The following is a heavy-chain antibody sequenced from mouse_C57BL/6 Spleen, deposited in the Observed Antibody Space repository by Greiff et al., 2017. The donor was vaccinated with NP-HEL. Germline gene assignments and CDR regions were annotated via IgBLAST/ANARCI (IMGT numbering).Heavy chain of an antibody. CDR2: ISSGSSTI. CDR3: ARTDWDGYFDV. V-gene: IGHV5-17*01. Sequence: EVQVVESGGGLVKPGGSLKLSCAASGFTFSDYGMHWVRQAPEKGLEWVAYISSGSSTIYYADTVKGRFTISRDNAKNTLFLQMTSLRSEDTAMYYCARTDWDGYFDVWGTGTTVTVSS. J-gene: IGHJ1*03. CDR1: GFTFSDYG. D-gene: IGHD4-1*01.